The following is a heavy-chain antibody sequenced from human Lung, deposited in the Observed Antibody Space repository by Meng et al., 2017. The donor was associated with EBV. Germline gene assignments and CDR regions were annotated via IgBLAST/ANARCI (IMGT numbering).Heavy chain of an antibody. CDR1: WFIFSDSD. V-gene: IGHV3-73*01. J-gene: IGHJ4*02. CDR2: GRTKHNKYST. Sequence: VNLGQSGGGLVPPGGSLTMSCGASWFIFSDSDMHWVRQDSGKGLEWVGRGRTKHNKYSTDYGASVKGRFSISRDDSRNTVYLQMNSLKTEDTAVYFCWGDLNYGSYWGQGTLVTVSS. D-gene: IGHD3-10*01. CDR3: WGDLNYGSY.